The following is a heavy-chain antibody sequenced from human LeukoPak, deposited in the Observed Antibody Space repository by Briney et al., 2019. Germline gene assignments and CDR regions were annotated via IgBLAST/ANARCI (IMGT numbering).Heavy chain of an antibody. Sequence: GGSLRLSCAASGFTFSSYAMSWVRQAPGKGLEWVSAISGSGGSTYYADSVKGRFTISRDNSKNTRYLQMNSLRAEDTAVYYCAKEGSSSWYGLVSLGAHIDYWGQGTLVTVSS. V-gene: IGHV3-23*01. J-gene: IGHJ4*02. CDR1: GFTFSSYA. CDR2: ISGSGGST. CDR3: AKEGSSSWYGLVSLGAHIDY. D-gene: IGHD6-13*01.